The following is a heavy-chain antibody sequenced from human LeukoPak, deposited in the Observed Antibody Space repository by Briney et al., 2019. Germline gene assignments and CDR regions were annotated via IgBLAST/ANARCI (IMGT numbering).Heavy chain of an antibody. D-gene: IGHD5-12*01. Sequence: PGGSLRLSCAASGFTVSSNYMSWVRQAPGKGLEWVSVIYSGGTTSYADSVKGRFTISRDNSKNTLYLQMNSLRAEDTAVYYCAREGSGYDSHIPFDYWGQGTLVTVSS. J-gene: IGHJ4*02. CDR2: IYSGGTT. CDR3: AREGSGYDSHIPFDY. CDR1: GFTVSSNY. V-gene: IGHV3-53*01.